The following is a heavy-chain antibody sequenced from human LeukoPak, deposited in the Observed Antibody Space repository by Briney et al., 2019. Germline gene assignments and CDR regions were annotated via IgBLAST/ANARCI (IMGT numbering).Heavy chain of an antibody. J-gene: IGHJ4*02. D-gene: IGHD3-16*02. CDR3: ARSLSSRFSGPRRPYYFDS. CDR1: GFTVSSNY. Sequence: GGFLRLSCAASGFTVSSNYMSWVRQAPGKGLEWVSVIYSGGSTYYADSVKGRFTISRDNSKNTLYLQMNSLRAEDTAVYYCARSLSSRFSGPRRPYYFDSWGQGTLVTVSS. V-gene: IGHV3-53*01. CDR2: IYSGGST.